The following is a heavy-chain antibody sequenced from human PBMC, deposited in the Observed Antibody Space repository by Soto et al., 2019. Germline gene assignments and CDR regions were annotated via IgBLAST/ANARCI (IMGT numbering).Heavy chain of an antibody. J-gene: IGHJ4*02. D-gene: IGHD3-22*01. CDR2: ISSSSSTI. Sequence: GGSLRLSCAASGFTFSSYSMNWVRQAPGKGLEWVSYISSSSSTIYYADSVKDRFTISRDNAKNSLYLQMNSLRDEDTAVYYCARSGDPILDSSGYRFDYWGQGTLVTVSS. CDR3: ARSGDPILDSSGYRFDY. V-gene: IGHV3-48*02. CDR1: GFTFSSYS.